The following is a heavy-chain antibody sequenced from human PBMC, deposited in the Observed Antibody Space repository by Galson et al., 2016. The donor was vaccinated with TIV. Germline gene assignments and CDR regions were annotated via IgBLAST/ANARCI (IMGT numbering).Heavy chain of an antibody. Sequence: ETLSLTCTVSGDSVASGYSYWAWVRQPPGKGLLWIGSLYYSGSAYSNPSLKSPVTIFVDTSKNQFSLRLSSVTAADTAVYYCASHRLSVPAAHDYWGQGTLVSVSS. V-gene: IGHV4-39*01. CDR2: LYYSGSA. CDR3: ASHRLSVPAAHDY. CDR1: GDSVASGYSY. D-gene: IGHD2-15*01. J-gene: IGHJ4*02.